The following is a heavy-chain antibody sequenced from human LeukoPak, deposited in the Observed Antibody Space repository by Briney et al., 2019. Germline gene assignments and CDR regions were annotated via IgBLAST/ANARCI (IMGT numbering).Heavy chain of an antibody. D-gene: IGHD6-19*01. V-gene: IGHV1-18*01. J-gene: IGHJ4*01. CDR3: ARDPIAVAGAHYFDY. CDR1: GYTFTSYG. Sequence: AAVKDSCKASGYTFTSYGISWVRQPPGQGLEWMGWISAYNGNTNYAQKLQGRVTMTTDTSTSTAYMELRSLRSDDTAVYYCARDPIAVAGAHYFDYWGQGTLVSVSS. CDR2: ISAYNGNT.